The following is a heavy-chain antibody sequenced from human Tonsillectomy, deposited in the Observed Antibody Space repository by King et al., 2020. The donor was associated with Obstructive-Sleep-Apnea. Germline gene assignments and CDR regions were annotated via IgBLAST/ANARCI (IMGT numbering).Heavy chain of an antibody. CDR1: GFTFSSYL. CDR2: IKEDGSGK. J-gene: IGHJ4*02. V-gene: IGHV3-7*03. Sequence: VQLVESGGGLVQPGGSLRLSCAASGFTFSSYLMSWVRQAPGKGLEWVADIKEDGSGKYQVDSVKGRFTISRDNAKNSLYLQINSLRAEETAVYYCATNSAWCHGYWGQGTLVTVSS. D-gene: IGHD6-19*01. CDR3: ATNSAWCHGY.